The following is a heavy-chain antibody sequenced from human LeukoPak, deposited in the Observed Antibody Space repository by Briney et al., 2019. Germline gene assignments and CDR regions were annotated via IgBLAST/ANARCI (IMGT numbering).Heavy chain of an antibody. CDR3: ARDATAIGYCSSTSCYPYYFDY. J-gene: IGHJ4*02. V-gene: IGHV3-21*01. CDR2: ISSSSSYI. D-gene: IGHD2-2*01. CDR1: GSTFSSYS. Sequence: GGSLRLSCAASGSTFSSYSMNWVRQAPGKGLEWVSSISSSSSYIYYADSVKGRFTISRDNAKNSLYLQMNSLRAEDTAVYYCARDATAIGYCSSTSCYPYYFDYWGQGTLVTVSS.